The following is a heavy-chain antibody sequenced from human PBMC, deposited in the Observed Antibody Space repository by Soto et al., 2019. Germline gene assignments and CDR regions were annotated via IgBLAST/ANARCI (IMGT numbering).Heavy chain of an antibody. CDR1: GFTFSSYW. Sequence: GGSLRLSCAASGFTFSSYWMSWVRQAPGKGLEWVANIKQDGSEKYYVDSVKGRFTISRDNAKNSLYLQMNSLRAEDTAVYYCASLLCSTSCLENGAFDYWGQGTLVTVSS. CDR2: IKQDGSEK. CDR3: ASLLCSTSCLENGAFDY. V-gene: IGHV3-7*01. J-gene: IGHJ4*02. D-gene: IGHD2-2*01.